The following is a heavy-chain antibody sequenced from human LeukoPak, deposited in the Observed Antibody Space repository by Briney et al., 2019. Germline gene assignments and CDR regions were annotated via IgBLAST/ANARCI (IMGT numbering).Heavy chain of an antibody. D-gene: IGHD1-26*01. CDR2: IYYSGST. J-gene: IGHJ6*03. CDR3: ARGKWELLYYYYYMDV. CDR1: GGSISSYY. V-gene: IGHV4-59*01. Sequence: PSETLSLTCTVSGGSISSYYWSWIRQPPGKGLEWIGYIYYSGSTNYNPSLKSRVTISVDTSKNQFSLKLSSVTAADTAVYYCARGKWELLYYYYYMDVWGKGTTVTVSS.